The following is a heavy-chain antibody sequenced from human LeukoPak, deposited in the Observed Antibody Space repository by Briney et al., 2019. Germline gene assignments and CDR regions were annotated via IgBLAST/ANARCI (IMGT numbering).Heavy chain of an antibody. CDR1: RFTFSNYG. V-gene: IGHV3-48*01. J-gene: IGHJ3*02. Sequence: PGGPLRLSWAASRFTFSNYGGSWVRQAPGKGLEWVSYINSRSSTIYYAAFVRGRFTISRNNATTSRYLQMNSRKAEDTAIYYCAREVGTPQAFDIWGQGTMVTVSS. D-gene: IGHD1-26*01. CDR2: INSRSSTI. CDR3: AREVGTPQAFDI.